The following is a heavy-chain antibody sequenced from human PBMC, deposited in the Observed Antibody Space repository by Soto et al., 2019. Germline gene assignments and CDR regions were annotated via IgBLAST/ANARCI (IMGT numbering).Heavy chain of an antibody. V-gene: IGHV3-23*01. Sequence: EVQVLESGGGLVEPGGSLRLSCVGSGFTFNNFAMSWVRQVPGKGLEGVSIIRGSGGTTFYADSVKGRFTISRDNSKNTLYLQMNSLRAEDTALYYCAKNRGSGSVYYYNADVWGQGTTVTVS. CDR1: GFTFNNFA. CDR3: AKNRGSGSVYYYNADV. J-gene: IGHJ6*03. D-gene: IGHD3-10*01. CDR2: IRGSGGTT.